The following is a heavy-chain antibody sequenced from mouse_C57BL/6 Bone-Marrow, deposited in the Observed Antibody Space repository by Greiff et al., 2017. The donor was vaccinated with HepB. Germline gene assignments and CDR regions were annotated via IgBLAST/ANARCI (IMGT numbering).Heavy chain of an antibody. D-gene: IGHD1-1*01. CDR3: ARAHYGSSYGAMDY. CDR1: GYSFTDYN. Sequence: EVKLQESGPELVKPGASVKISCKASGYSFTDYNMNWVKQSNGKSLEWIGVINPNYGTTSYNQKFKGNATLTVDQSSSTAYMQLNSLTSEDSAVYYCARAHYGSSYGAMDYWGQGTSVTVSS. V-gene: IGHV1-39*01. CDR2: INPNYGTT. J-gene: IGHJ4*01.